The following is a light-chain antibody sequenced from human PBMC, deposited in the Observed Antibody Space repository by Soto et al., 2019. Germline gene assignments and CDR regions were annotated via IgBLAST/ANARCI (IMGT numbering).Light chain of an antibody. CDR2: GAS. J-gene: IGKJ2*01. CDR3: QQYGSSPHT. CDR1: QSVSSSY. Sequence: EIVLTQSPGSLSLSPGERATLSCRASQSVSSSYLAWYQQKPGQAPRLRIYGASSRATGIPDRFSGSGSGTDFTLTISRLEPEDFAVYYCQQYGSSPHTFGQGTKLAIK. V-gene: IGKV3-20*01.